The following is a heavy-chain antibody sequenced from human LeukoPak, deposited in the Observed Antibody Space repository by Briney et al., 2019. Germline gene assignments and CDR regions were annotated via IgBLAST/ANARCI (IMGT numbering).Heavy chain of an antibody. D-gene: IGHD3-10*01. CDR1: GFTFDDYG. CDR3: ARARELLWFGELSYYFDY. CDR2: INWNGGST. V-gene: IGHV3-20*04. J-gene: IGHJ4*02. Sequence: RPGGSLRLSCAASGFTFDDYGMSWVRQAPGKGLEWVSGINWNGGSTGYADSVKGRFTISRDNAKNSLYLQMNSLRDEDTDLYYCARARELLWFGELSYYFDYWGQGTLVTVSS.